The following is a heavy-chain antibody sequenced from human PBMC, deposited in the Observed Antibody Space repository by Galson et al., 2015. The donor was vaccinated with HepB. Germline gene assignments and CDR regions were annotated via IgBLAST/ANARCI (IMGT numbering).Heavy chain of an antibody. J-gene: IGHJ4*02. CDR3: ARRKAFYNLWSGSRGFDS. Sequence: SLRLSCASSGFDFYTYGMNWIRQVPGKGLEWISYISGSSTSISYAASVKGRFTVSRDNGNNSLFLQMSSLRVEDTGVCFCARRKAFYNLWSGSRGFDSWGQGTVVTVSS. CDR2: ISGSSTSI. CDR1: GFDFYTYG. V-gene: IGHV3-48*01. D-gene: IGHD3-3*01.